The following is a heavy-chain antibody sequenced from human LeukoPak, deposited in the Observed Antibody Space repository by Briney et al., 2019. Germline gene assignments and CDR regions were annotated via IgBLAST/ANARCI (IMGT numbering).Heavy chain of an antibody. Sequence: GGSLRLSCAASGFTFSSYEMNWVRQAPGKGLEWVSYISSSGDTIYYPDSVKGRFTISRDNAKNSLYLQMNSLRAEDTAVYYCAREIKRSSGWYDFDYWGQGTLVTVSS. CDR3: AREIKRSSGWYDFDY. J-gene: IGHJ4*02. CDR2: ISSSGDTI. D-gene: IGHD6-19*01. V-gene: IGHV3-48*03. CDR1: GFTFSSYE.